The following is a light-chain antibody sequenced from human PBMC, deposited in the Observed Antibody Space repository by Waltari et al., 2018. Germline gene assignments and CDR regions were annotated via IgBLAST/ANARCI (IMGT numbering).Light chain of an antibody. J-gene: IGKJ3*01. CDR1: QSIRSQ. CDR2: GTS. CDR3: QHYLNLPVA. Sequence: EIVLTQLPGTLSLSPGERVILSCRASQSIRSQLAWYQQKPGQAPRLLIYGTSNRATGIPDRFSGSGSGTDFSLTISRLDPEDCAVYYCQHYLNLPVAFGPGTKVEIK. V-gene: IGKV3-20*01.